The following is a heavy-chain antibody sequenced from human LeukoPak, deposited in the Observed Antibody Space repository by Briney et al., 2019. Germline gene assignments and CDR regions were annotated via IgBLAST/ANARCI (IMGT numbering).Heavy chain of an antibody. CDR1: GFTFSSYA. Sequence: PGGSLRLSCAASGFTFSSYAMSWVRQAPGKGLEWVSAISGSGGGTYYADSVKGRFTISRDNSKNTLYLQMNSLRAEDTAVYYCTTGGADTGRFDIWGQGTMVTVSS. D-gene: IGHD1-1*01. V-gene: IGHV3-23*01. CDR2: ISGSGGGT. CDR3: TTGGADTGRFDI. J-gene: IGHJ3*02.